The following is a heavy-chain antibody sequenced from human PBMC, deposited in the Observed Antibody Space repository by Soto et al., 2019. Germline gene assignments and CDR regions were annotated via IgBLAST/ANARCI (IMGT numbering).Heavy chain of an antibody. Sequence: QVQLQQWGAGLLKPSETLSLTCTGNGGAFTGYYWSWIRQPPGKGLEWIGEIKDGGRTNYSPSLRGRVTISADTSKNHFSLRLNSVTAADTAVYFCARGQEGIVATHWDQGTLVTVS. D-gene: IGHD5-12*01. V-gene: IGHV4-34*01. CDR2: IKDGGRT. J-gene: IGHJ4*02. CDR1: GGAFTGYY. CDR3: ARGQEGIVATH.